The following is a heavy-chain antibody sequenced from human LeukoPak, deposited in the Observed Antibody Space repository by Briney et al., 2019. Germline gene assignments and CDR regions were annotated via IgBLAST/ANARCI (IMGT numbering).Heavy chain of an antibody. Sequence: GGSLRLSCEASGFTFNNYWMIWVRQAPRKGLEWVANIKQDGSEKSYVDSVKGRFTISRDNAKNSLFLQMDSLRAEDTAVYYCARGYFSSSGRGMDVWGQGTTVTVSS. CDR2: IKQDGSEK. D-gene: IGHD6-13*01. J-gene: IGHJ6*02. CDR1: GFTFNNYW. V-gene: IGHV3-7*01. CDR3: ARGYFSSSGRGMDV.